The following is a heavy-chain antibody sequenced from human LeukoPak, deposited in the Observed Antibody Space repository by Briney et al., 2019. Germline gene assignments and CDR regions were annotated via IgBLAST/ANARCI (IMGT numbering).Heavy chain of an antibody. CDR3: VSFYEAY. CDR2: INSDGSWT. V-gene: IGHV3-74*01. J-gene: IGHJ4*02. D-gene: IGHD2/OR15-2a*01. Sequence: PGGSLRLSCEASGNYWMHWVRQAPGKGLVWVSHINSDGSWTSYADSVKGRITISKDNAKNTVYLQMNNLRAEDTAVYYCVSFYEAYWGRGTLVTVSS. CDR1: GNYW.